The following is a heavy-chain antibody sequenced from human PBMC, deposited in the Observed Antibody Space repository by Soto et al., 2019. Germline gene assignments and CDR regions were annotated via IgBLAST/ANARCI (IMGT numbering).Heavy chain of an antibody. Sequence: SETLSLTCTVSGGSISSYYWSWIRQPPGKGLEWIGYIYYSGSTNYNPSLKSQVTISVDTSKNQFSLKLSSVTAADTAVYYCARSRRGGYYDSRRSFDYWGQGTLVTVSS. V-gene: IGHV4-59*01. J-gene: IGHJ4*02. CDR3: ARSRRGGYYDSRRSFDY. CDR1: GGSISSYY. D-gene: IGHD3-22*01. CDR2: IYYSGST.